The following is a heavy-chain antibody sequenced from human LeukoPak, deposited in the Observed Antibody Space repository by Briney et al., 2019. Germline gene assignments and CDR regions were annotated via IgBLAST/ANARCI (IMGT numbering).Heavy chain of an antibody. J-gene: IGHJ1*01. D-gene: IGHD6-13*01. Sequence: SETLSLTCTVPGGSISSYYWSWLRQPPGKGLEWIGYIYYSGSTNYNPSLKSRVTISVDTSKNQFSLKLSSVTAADTAVYYCARAIAAAGTRYFQHWGQGTLVTVSS. CDR3: ARAIAAAGTRYFQH. V-gene: IGHV4-59*01. CDR1: GGSISSYY. CDR2: IYYSGST.